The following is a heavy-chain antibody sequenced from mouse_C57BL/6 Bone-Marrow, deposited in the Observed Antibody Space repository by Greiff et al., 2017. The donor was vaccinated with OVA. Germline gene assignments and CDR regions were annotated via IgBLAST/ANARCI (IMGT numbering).Heavy chain of an antibody. CDR2: IWTGGGS. V-gene: IGHV2-9-1*01. J-gene: IGHJ3*01. Sequence: VKLMESGPGLVAPSQSLSITCTVSGFSLTSYAISWVRQPPGKGLEWLGVIWTGGGSNSNSAIKSRPSISKDNSKSQVFLKMNSLQSDDTARYYWATIYDGYDGAWFAYWGQGTRVTVSA. CDR1: GFSLTSYA. CDR3: ATIYDGYDGAWFAY. D-gene: IGHD2-2*01.